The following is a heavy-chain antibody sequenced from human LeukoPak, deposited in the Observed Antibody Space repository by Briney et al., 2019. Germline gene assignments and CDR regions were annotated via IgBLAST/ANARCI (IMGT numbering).Heavy chain of an antibody. J-gene: IGHJ4*02. CDR1: GGSISSGSYY. CDR3: ARHVTRGYYFDY. Sequence: PSQTLSLTCTVSGGSISSGSYYWSWIRQPAGKGLEWIGRIYTSGSTNYNPSLKSRVTISVDTSKNQFSLKLSSVTAADTAVYYCARHVTRGYYFDYWGQGTLVTVSS. CDR2: IYTSGST. V-gene: IGHV4-61*02. D-gene: IGHD1-14*01.